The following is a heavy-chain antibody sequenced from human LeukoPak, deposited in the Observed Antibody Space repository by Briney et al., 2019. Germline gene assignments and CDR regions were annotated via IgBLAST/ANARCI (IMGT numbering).Heavy chain of an antibody. V-gene: IGHV4-31*03. CDR2: IYYSGST. J-gene: IGHJ6*02. CDR3: ARDQYGRRYGMDV. CDR1: GGSISSGGYY. Sequence: SETLSLTCTVSGGSISSGGYYWSWIRQHPGKGLEWIGYIYYSGSTYYNPSLKSRVTISVDTSKNQFSLKLSSVTAADTAVYYCARDQYGRRYGMDVWGQGTTVTVSS. D-gene: IGHD1-26*01.